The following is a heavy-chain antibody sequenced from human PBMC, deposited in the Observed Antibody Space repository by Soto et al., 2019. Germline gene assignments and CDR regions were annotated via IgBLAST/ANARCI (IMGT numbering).Heavy chain of an antibody. CDR2: INAGNGNT. D-gene: IGHD6-13*01. CDR1: GHTFTSYA. CDR3: ARKGSSWYDAFDI. V-gene: IGHV1-3*01. J-gene: IGHJ3*02. Sequence: ASVKVSCKASGHTFTSYAMHWVRQAPGQRLEWMGWINAGNGNTKYSQKFQGRVTITRDTSASTAYMELSSLRSEDTAVYYCARKGSSWYDAFDIWGQGTMVTVS.